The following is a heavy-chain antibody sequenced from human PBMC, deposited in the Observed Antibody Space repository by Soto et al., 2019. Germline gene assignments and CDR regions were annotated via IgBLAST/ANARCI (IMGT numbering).Heavy chain of an antibody. D-gene: IGHD1-26*01. CDR2: INAGNGNT. CDR1: GYTFTSYA. V-gene: IGHV1-3*01. CDR3: ARVLVGATPVDY. J-gene: IGHJ4*02. Sequence: ASVKVSFKASGYTFTSYAMHWVRQAPGQRLEWMGWINAGNGNTKYSQKFQGRVTITRDTSASTAYMELSSLRSEDTAVYYCARVLVGATPVDYWGQGTLVTVSS.